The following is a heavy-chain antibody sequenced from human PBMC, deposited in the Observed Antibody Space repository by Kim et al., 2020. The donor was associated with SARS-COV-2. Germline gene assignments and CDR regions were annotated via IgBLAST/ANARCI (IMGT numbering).Heavy chain of an antibody. CDR1: GGSISSYY. Sequence: SETLSLTCTVSGGSISSYYWSWIRQPPGKGLEWIGYIYYSGSTNYNPSLKSRVTISVDTSKNQFSLKLSSVTAADTAVYYCARHGSYCGGDCYSWYFDLWGRGTLVTVSS. D-gene: IGHD2-21*02. J-gene: IGHJ2*01. V-gene: IGHV4-59*08. CDR3: ARHGSYCGGDCYSWYFDL. CDR2: IYYSGST.